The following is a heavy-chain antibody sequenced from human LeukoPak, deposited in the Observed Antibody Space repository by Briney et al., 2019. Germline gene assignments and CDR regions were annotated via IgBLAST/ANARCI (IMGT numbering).Heavy chain of an antibody. V-gene: IGHV5-51*01. CDR3: ARELWLTRYYSFDY. Sequence: GESLKIYRKGSGYSFPQYWIVRVRQMPGKGLGWMGIIYPGDSDTRYSPSFQGQVTISADKSNSTTYLQWSSLRTWDTAMYYCARELWLTRYYSFDYWGQGTMFTVSS. CDR2: IYPGDSDT. D-gene: IGHD3-9*01. CDR1: GYSFPQYW. J-gene: IGHJ4*02.